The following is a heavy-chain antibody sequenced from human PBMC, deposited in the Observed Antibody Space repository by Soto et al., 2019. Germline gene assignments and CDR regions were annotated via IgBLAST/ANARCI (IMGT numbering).Heavy chain of an antibody. CDR1: GGSISSYY. Sequence: PSETLSLTCSVAGGSISSYYWSWIRKQPGKGLEWIGYIYYSGSTNYNPSLKSRVTISVDTSKNQFSLKLSSVTAADTAVYYCARDNPTSYCGGDCYSRWFDPWGQGTLVTVSS. CDR3: ARDNPTSYCGGDCYSRWFDP. V-gene: IGHV4-59*01. D-gene: IGHD2-21*02. CDR2: IYYSGST. J-gene: IGHJ5*02.